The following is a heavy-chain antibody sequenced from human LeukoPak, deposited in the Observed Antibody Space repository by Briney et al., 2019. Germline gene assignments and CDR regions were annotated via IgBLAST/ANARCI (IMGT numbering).Heavy chain of an antibody. Sequence: ASVKVSCKVSGYTLTELSMHWVRPAPGKGLEWMGGFDPEDGETIYAQKFQGRVTMTEDTSTDTAYMELSSLRSEDTAVYYCATDRVTGDLDLFDYWGQGTLVTVSS. CDR2: FDPEDGET. V-gene: IGHV1-24*01. CDR3: ATDRVTGDLDLFDY. D-gene: IGHD7-27*01. J-gene: IGHJ4*02. CDR1: GYTLTELS.